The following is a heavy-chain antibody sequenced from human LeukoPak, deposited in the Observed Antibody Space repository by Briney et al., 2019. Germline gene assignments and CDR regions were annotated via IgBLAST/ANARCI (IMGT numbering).Heavy chain of an antibody. D-gene: IGHD6-13*01. V-gene: IGHV3-20*04. CDR2: INWNGGST. Sequence: GGSLRLSCAASGFTFDDYGMSWVRQAPGKGLEWVSGINWNGGSTGYADSVKGRFTISRDNAKNTLYLQMNSLRAEDTAVYFCVRAKGGPGSTWAFDIWGQGTMVTVSS. J-gene: IGHJ3*02. CDR1: GFTFDDYG. CDR3: VRAKGGPGSTWAFDI.